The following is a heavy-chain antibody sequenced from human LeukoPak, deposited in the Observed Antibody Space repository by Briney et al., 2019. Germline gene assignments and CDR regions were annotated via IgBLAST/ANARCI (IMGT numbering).Heavy chain of an antibody. D-gene: IGHD3-3*01. CDR1: GGSTSSYY. CDR3: ARVGYDFWSGYYGEVNYYYMDV. J-gene: IGHJ6*03. CDR2: IYYSGST. Sequence: PSETLSLTCTVSGGSTSSYYWSWIRQPPGKGLEWIGYIYYSGSTNYNPSLKSRVTISVDTSKNQFSLKLSSVTAADTAVYYCARVGYDFWSGYYGEVNYYYMDVWGKGTTVTVSS. V-gene: IGHV4-59*12.